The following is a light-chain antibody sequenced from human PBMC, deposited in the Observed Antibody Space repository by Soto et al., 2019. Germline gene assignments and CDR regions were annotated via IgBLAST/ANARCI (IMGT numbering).Light chain of an antibody. Sequence: DIQMTQSPSTLSGSVGDRVTITCRASQTISSWLAWYQQKPGKAPTLLIYKASTLKSGVPSRFSGSGSGTEFTLTISSLQPDDFATYYCQHYNSYSEAFGQGTSVDIK. CDR1: QTISSW. CDR3: QHYNSYSEA. J-gene: IGKJ1*01. CDR2: KAS. V-gene: IGKV1-5*03.